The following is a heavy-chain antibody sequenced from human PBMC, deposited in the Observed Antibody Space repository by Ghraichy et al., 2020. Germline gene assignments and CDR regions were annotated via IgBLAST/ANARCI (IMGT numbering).Heavy chain of an antibody. CDR2: IKSHGSYT. CDR1: GFPFSTYW. V-gene: IGHV3-74*01. Sequence: GGSLRLSCAASGFPFSTYWMHWVRQAPGEGPVWVSRIKSHGSYTNYADSVKGRFTISRDNAKNTLYLQMNSLRAEDTAVYYCARGNSGYTLDWGRGTRVTVSS. CDR3: ARGNSGYTLD. J-gene: IGHJ4*02. D-gene: IGHD5-18*01.